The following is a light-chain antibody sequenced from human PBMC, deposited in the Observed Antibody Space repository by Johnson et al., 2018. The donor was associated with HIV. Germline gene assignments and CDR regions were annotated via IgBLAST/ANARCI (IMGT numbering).Light chain of an antibody. CDR2: KND. Sequence: QSVLTQPPSVSAAPGQKVTISCSGSSSTIGNNYVSWYQVLPGTAPKLLIYKNDKRPSGIPDRFSGSKSGTSATLGITGLQTGDEAVYYCGTWDGSLSAGAVFGTGTKVTVL. J-gene: IGLJ1*01. V-gene: IGLV1-51*02. CDR1: SSTIGNNY. CDR3: GTWDGSLSAGAV.